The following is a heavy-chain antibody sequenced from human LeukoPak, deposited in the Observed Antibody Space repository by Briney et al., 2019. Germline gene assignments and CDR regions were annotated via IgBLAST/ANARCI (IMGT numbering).Heavy chain of an antibody. V-gene: IGHV3-48*04. CDR3: ARVWNYDFWSGYYPPGAFDI. CDR2: ISSSSSTI. CDR1: GFTFSSYS. Sequence: GGSLRLSCAASGFTFSSYSMNWVRQAPGKGLEWVSYISSSSSTIYYADSVKGRFTISRDNAKNSLYLQMNSLRAEDTALYYCARVWNYDFWSGYYPPGAFDIWGQGTMVTVSS. J-gene: IGHJ3*02. D-gene: IGHD3-3*01.